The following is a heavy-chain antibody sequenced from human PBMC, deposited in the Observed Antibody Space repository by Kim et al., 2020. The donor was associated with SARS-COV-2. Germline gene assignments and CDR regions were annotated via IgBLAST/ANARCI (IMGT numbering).Heavy chain of an antibody. V-gene: IGHV3-74*01. D-gene: IGHD6-19*01. CDR3: ARHQFTSGWYYFDY. Sequence: YADSVKGRFTISRDNAKNTLYLQMNSLRAEDTTVYYCARHQFTSGWYYFDYWGQGTLVTVSS. J-gene: IGHJ4*02.